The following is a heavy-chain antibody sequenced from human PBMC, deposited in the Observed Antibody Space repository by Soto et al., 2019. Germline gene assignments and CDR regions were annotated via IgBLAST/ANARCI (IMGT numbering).Heavy chain of an antibody. D-gene: IGHD2-21*01. CDR2: LSPGGGGA. J-gene: IGHJ4*02. V-gene: IGHV3-23*01. CDR3: AKESACARPYFFDS. Sequence: EVQLLEAGGGLIQPGGSLRLSCTVSGFTFSSYVMSWVRQAPGKGLAKWLEWVSALSPGGGGADHADSVQGRFTISRDNAKNTVYLQMSSLRPDDSAVYYCAKESACARPYFFDSWGRGTLVAVSS. CDR1: GFTFSSYV.